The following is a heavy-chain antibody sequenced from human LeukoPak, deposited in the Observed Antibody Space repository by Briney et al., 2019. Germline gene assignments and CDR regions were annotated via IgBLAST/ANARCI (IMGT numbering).Heavy chain of an antibody. CDR2: IWYDGSNK. J-gene: IGHJ4*02. D-gene: IGHD3-10*01. CDR3: ASSPLWFGEQYFDY. V-gene: IGHV3-33*01. CDR1: GFTFSSYG. Sequence: PGRSLRLSCAASGFTFSSYGMHWVRQAPGKGLEWVAVIWYDGSNKYYADSVKGRFTISRDNSKNTLYLQMNSLRAEDTAVYHCASSPLWFGEQYFDYWGQGTLVTVSS.